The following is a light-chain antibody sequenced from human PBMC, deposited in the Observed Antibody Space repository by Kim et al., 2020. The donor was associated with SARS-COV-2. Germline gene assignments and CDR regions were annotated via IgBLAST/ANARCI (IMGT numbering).Light chain of an antibody. Sequence: GQRLTISCSGGSSNIGTGTVNWYQQLPGTAPKLLIYSTNQRPSGVPDRFSGSKSGTSASLAISGLQSEDETDDYCAAWDDSLNSYVFGTGTKVTVL. V-gene: IGLV1-44*01. J-gene: IGLJ1*01. CDR2: STN. CDR1: SSNIGTGT. CDR3: AAWDDSLNSYV.